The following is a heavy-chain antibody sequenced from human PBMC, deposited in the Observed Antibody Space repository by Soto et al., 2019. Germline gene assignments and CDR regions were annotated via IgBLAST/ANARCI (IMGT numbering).Heavy chain of an antibody. CDR3: ARDGALGYSYGQPYYYYGMDV. Sequence: ASVKVSCKASGGTFSSYAISWVRQAPGQGLEWMGGIIPIFGTANYAQKFQGRVTITADESTSTAYMELSSLRSEDTAVYYCARDGALGYSYGQPYYYYGMDVWGQGTTVTVSS. J-gene: IGHJ6*02. V-gene: IGHV1-69*13. CDR2: IIPIFGTA. D-gene: IGHD5-18*01. CDR1: GGTFSSYA.